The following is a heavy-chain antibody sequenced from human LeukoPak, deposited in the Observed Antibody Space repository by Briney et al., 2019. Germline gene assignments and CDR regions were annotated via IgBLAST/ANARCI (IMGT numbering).Heavy chain of an antibody. CDR1: GYTFTSYY. CDR2: INPSGGST. D-gene: IGHD3-10*01. Sequence: ASVTVSCKASGYTFTSYYMHWVRQAPGQGLEWMGIINPSGGSTSYAQKFQGRVTMTRDMSTSTVYMELSSLRSEDTAVYYCARASVRVPPDYWGQGTLVTVSS. J-gene: IGHJ4*02. V-gene: IGHV1-46*01. CDR3: ARASVRVPPDY.